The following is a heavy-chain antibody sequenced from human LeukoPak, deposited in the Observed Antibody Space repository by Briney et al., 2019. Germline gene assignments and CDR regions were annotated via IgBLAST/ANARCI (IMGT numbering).Heavy chain of an antibody. CDR1: GYTFSSYG. CDR3: ARDPSLIVGASISFFDY. V-gene: IGHV1-18*04. J-gene: IGHJ4*02. Sequence: KPRASVKVSCKASGYTFSSYGVSWVRQARGQGLEWMGWINTYNGNTKYAQKFQGRVTMTTDTSTSTAYMDLRSLRSDDTAVYYCARDPSLIVGASISFFDYWGQGTLVTVSS. CDR2: INTYNGNT. D-gene: IGHD1-26*01.